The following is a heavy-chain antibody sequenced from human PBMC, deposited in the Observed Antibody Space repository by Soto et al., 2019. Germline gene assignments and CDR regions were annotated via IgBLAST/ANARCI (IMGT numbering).Heavy chain of an antibody. CDR1: GASVNSENYY. V-gene: IGHV4-61*01. D-gene: IGHD3-22*01. Sequence: SETLSLTCTVSGASVNSENYYWSWIRQPPGKGLEWIGYVYYSGSTNYNPSLKSRATISLDTYKNQFSLKMTSMTSADTAFYYCARGVVSFLKWVEPWGQGTLVT. CDR2: VYYSGST. CDR3: ARGVVSFLKWVEP. J-gene: IGHJ5*02.